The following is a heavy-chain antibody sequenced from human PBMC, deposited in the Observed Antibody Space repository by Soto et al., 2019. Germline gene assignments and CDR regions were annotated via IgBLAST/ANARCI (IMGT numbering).Heavy chain of an antibody. J-gene: IGHJ4*02. CDR1: GYTFTNYW. CDR2: IFPGDSDT. Sequence: PGESLKISCMGSGYTFTNYWIAWVRQMPGKGLEWMGIIFPGDSDTTYSPSFQGQVTISADKSISAVYLQWRSLKASDTAMYFCARGGYTGSYSSFDYWGQGTLVTVSS. D-gene: IGHD3-10*01. CDR3: ARGGYTGSYSSFDY. V-gene: IGHV5-51*01.